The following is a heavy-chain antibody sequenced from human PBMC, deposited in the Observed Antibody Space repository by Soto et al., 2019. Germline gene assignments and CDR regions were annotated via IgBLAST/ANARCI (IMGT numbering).Heavy chain of an antibody. V-gene: IGHV4-34*01. Sequence: TSETLSLTCAVYGGSFSGYYWSWIRQPPGKGLEWIGEINHSGSTNYNPSLNSRVTISVDTPKNQFSLKLSSVPAADRAVYYCAREMRDFWSGRKTGSAPGGQGTLVPVSS. D-gene: IGHD3-3*01. CDR1: GGSFSGYY. CDR3: AREMRDFWSGRKTGSAP. J-gene: IGHJ5*02. CDR2: INHSGST.